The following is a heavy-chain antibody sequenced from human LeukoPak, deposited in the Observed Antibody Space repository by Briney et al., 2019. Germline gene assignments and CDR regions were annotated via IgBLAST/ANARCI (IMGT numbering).Heavy chain of an antibody. J-gene: IGHJ4*02. CDR2: IYCSGST. Sequence: SETLSLTCTVSGGSISSSSYYWGWIRQPPGKGLEWIGSIYCSGSTYYNPSLKSRVTISVDTSKNQFSLKLSSVTAADTAVYYCAREGHEYYFDYWGQGTLVTVSS. V-gene: IGHV4-39*07. CDR1: GGSISSSSYY. CDR3: AREGHEYYFDY.